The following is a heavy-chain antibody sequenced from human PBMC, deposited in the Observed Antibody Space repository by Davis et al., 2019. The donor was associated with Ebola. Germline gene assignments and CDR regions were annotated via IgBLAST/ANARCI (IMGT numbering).Heavy chain of an antibody. Sequence: AASVQVPCKASGYTFTSYGITWVRQAPGQGLEWMGWINPHNGNTNYAQKLQGRVTMTTDTSTSTAHMELRSLRSDDTAVYYCARDRTTMVRGVIIEDYYYGLDVWGQGSTVTVSS. V-gene: IGHV1-18*04. CDR1: GYTFTSYG. D-gene: IGHD3-10*01. CDR3: ARDRTTMVRGVIIEDYYYGLDV. J-gene: IGHJ6*02. CDR2: INPHNGNT.